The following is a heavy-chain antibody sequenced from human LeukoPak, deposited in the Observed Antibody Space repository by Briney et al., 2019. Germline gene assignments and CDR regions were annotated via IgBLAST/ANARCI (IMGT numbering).Heavy chain of an antibody. J-gene: IGHJ4*02. V-gene: IGHV1-18*01. Sequence: ASVKVSCKASGYTFTSYGISWMQQAPGQGLEWMGWISAYNGNTNYAQKLQGRVTMTTDTSTSTAYMELRSLRSDDTAVYYCARDRAWGGSYYVFDYWGEGTLVTVSS. CDR1: GYTFTSYG. D-gene: IGHD1-26*01. CDR3: ARDRAWGGSYYVFDY. CDR2: ISAYNGNT.